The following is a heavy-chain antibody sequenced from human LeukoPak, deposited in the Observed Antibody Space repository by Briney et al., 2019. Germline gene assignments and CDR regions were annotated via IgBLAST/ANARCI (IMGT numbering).Heavy chain of an antibody. J-gene: IGHJ4*02. CDR1: GFTFSNAW. Sequence: GGSLRLSCAASGFTFSNAWMSWVRQAPGKGLEWVGRIKSKTDGGTTDYAAPVKGRFTISRDDSKNTLYLQMNSLKTEDTAVYYCAKDPDYDFWSGYPLFDYWGQGTLVTVSS. CDR3: AKDPDYDFWSGYPLFDY. D-gene: IGHD3-3*01. CDR2: IKSKTDGGTT. V-gene: IGHV3-15*01.